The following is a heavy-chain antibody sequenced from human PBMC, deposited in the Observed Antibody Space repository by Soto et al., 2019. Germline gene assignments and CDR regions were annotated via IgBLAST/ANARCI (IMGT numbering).Heavy chain of an antibody. CDR3: AKPKLYCSSTSCYDY. D-gene: IGHD2-2*01. CDR2: ISGSGGST. V-gene: IGHV3-23*01. Sequence: PGGSLRLSCAASGFTFSNYAMSWVRQAPGKGLGWVSVISGSGGSTHYADSMKGRFTISRDNSKNTLYLQMNSLRAEDTAVYYCAKPKLYCSSTSCYDYWGQGTLDTVSS. CDR1: GFTFSNYA. J-gene: IGHJ4*02.